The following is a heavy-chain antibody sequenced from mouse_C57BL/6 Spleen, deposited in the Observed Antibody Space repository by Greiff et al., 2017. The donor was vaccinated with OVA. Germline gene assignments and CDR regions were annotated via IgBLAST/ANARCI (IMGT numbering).Heavy chain of an antibody. CDR2: IWSGGST. J-gene: IGHJ2*01. D-gene: IGHD1-1*01. CDR1: GFSLTRYG. CDR3: ARSGYGSSYDFDY. Sequence: VQLQQSGPGLVQPSPSLSISCTVSGFSLTRYGVHWVRQSPGKGLEWLGVIWSGGSTDYNAAFIYRKSISKDNSKRQVFFKMNSLKADDTDIDYCARSGYGSSYDFDYWGQGTTLTVSS. V-gene: IGHV2-2*01.